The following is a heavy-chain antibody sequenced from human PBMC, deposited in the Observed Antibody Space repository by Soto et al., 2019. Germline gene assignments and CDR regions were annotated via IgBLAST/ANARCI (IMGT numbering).Heavy chain of an antibody. CDR1: GGSISSYY. CDR3: ARDRGSSGWGSSSYYYYYYGMDV. J-gene: IGHJ6*02. CDR2: IYYSGST. V-gene: IGHV4-59*01. D-gene: IGHD6-19*01. Sequence: SETLSLTCTVSGGSISSYYWSWIRQPPGKGLEWIGYIYYSGSTNYNPSLKSRVTISVDTSKNQFSLKLSSVTAADTAVYYCARDRGSSGWGSSSYYYYYYGMDVWGQGTTVTVSS.